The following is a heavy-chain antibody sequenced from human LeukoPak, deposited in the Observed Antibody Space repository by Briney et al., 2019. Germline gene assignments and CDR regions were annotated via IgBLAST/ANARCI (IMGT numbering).Heavy chain of an antibody. J-gene: IGHJ4*02. CDR1: GFTFGDYA. V-gene: IGHV3-9*01. CDR3: AKELSGTGMSPPDY. CDR2: IGYNSSSI. D-gene: IGHD1-1*01. Sequence: PGRSLRLSCAASGFTFGDYAMHWVRQAPGKGLEWVSGIGYNSSSIGYADSVRGRFTISRDNARNSLYLQMNSLRAEDTALYYCAKELSGTGMSPPDYWGQGTLLTVSS.